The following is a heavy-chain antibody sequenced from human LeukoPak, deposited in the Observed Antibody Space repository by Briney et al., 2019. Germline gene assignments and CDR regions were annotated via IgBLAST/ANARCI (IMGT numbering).Heavy chain of an antibody. J-gene: IGHJ5*02. Sequence: GGSLRLSCAASGFTFDDYAMHWVRQAPGKGLEWVSGISWNSGSTSYADSVKGRFTISRDNAKSTLYLQMNSLRVEDTAVYYCARDWWFDPGGQGTLVSVSS. CDR3: ARDWWFDP. CDR2: ISWNSGST. CDR1: GFTFDDYA. V-gene: IGHV3-9*01.